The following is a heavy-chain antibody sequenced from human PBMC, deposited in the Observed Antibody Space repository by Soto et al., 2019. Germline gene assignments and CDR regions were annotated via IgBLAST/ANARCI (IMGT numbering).Heavy chain of an antibody. CDR1: GGSFSGYY. Sequence: PSETLSLTCAVYGGSFSGYYWSWIRQPPGKGLEWIGEINHSGSTNYNPSLKSRVTISVDTSKNQFSLKLSSVTAADTAVYYCARKCRYYPPLDYWGQGTLVTVSS. J-gene: IGHJ4*02. CDR3: ARKCRYYPPLDY. V-gene: IGHV4-34*01. D-gene: IGHD3-10*01. CDR2: INHSGST.